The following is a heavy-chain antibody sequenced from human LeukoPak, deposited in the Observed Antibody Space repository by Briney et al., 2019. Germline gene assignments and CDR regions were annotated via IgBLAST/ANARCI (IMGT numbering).Heavy chain of an antibody. CDR1: GFTFSSYA. CDR2: ISGSGGST. Sequence: GGSLRLSCAASGFTFSSYAMSWLRQAPGKGLEWVSAISGSGGSTYCADSVKGRFTISRDNSKNTLYLQMNSLRAEDTAVYYCAKERELIFGYYFDYWGQGTLVTVSS. V-gene: IGHV3-23*01. CDR3: AKERELIFGYYFDY. J-gene: IGHJ4*02. D-gene: IGHD3-10*01.